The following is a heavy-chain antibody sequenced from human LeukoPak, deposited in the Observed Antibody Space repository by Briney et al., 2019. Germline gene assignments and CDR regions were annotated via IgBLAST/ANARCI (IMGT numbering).Heavy chain of an antibody. CDR3: ARIRGYSYGYFDY. CDR2: IYYSGST. CDR1: GGSISSYY. V-gene: IGHV4-59*01. J-gene: IGHJ4*02. Sequence: SETLSLTCTVSGGSISSYYWSWIRQPPGKGLEWIGYIYYSGSTNYNPSLKSRVTISVDTSKNQFSLKLSSVTAADTAVYYCARIRGYSYGYFDYWGQRTLVTVSS. D-gene: IGHD5-18*01.